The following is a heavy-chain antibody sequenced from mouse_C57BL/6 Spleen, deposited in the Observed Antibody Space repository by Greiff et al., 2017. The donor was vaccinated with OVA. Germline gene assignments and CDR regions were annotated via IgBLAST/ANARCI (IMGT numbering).Heavy chain of an antibody. Sequence: QVQLQQSGAELVKPGASVKLSCKASGYTFTSYWMQWVKQRPGQGLEWIGEIDPSDSCTNYNQKFKGKATLTVDTSSSTAYMQLSSLTSEDSAVYYCAREITTVVAVDYWGQGTTLTVSS. V-gene: IGHV1-50*01. J-gene: IGHJ2*01. CDR3: AREITTVVAVDY. D-gene: IGHD1-1*01. CDR2: IDPSDSCT. CDR1: GYTFTSYW.